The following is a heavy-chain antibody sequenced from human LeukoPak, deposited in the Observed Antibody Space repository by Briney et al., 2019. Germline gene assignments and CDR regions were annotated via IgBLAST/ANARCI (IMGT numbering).Heavy chain of an antibody. CDR2: IDWDDDK. V-gene: IGHV2-70*04. CDR1: GFSLSTSGMR. J-gene: IGHJ3*02. CDR3: ARDHYDSSGDGAFDI. D-gene: IGHD3-22*01. Sequence: SGPTLVNPTQTLTLTCTFSGFSLSTSGMRVSWIRQPPGKALKWLARIDWDDDKFYSTSLKTRLIISKDTSKNQVVLTMTNMDPVDTATYDCARDHYDSSGDGAFDIWGQGTMVTVSS.